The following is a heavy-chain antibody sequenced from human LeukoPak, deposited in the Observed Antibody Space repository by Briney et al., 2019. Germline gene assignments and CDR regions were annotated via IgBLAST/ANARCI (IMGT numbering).Heavy chain of an antibody. CDR2: INHGGST. J-gene: IGHJ4*02. CDR1: GGSFRGYY. D-gene: IGHD4-11*01. Sequence: KPSETLSLTCAVYGGSFRGYYWAWFRPSPGQGLDWMGEINHGGSTKYHPSLKSRLATSVDTSKKQFYQKLSSVTAADTAVYYGARGGLSSNYFDYWGQGTLVTVSS. V-gene: IGHV4-34*01. CDR3: ARGGLSSNYFDY.